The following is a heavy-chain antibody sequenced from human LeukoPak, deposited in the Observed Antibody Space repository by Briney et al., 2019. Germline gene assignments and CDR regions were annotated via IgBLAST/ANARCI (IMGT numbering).Heavy chain of an antibody. CDR1: GGSISSGGYY. CDR2: IYYSGST. J-gene: IGHJ4*02. D-gene: IGHD2-8*01. V-gene: IGHV4-61*08. Sequence: PSETLSLTCTVSGGSISSGGYYWSWIRQPPGKGLEWIGYIYYSGSTNYNPSLKSRVTISVDTSKNQFSLKLSSVTAADTAVYYCARLDIVLTNWGQGTLVTVSS. CDR3: ARLDIVLTN.